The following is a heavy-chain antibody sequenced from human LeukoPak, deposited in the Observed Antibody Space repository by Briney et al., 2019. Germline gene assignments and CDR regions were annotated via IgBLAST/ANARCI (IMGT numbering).Heavy chain of an antibody. CDR1: GGSITSGDYY. D-gene: IGHD3-22*01. J-gene: IGHJ4*02. Sequence: SETLSLTCTVSGGSITSGDYYWSWIRQPPGKGLEWIGYFYYSGSTSYCPSLKSRVTISADTSKNQFSLKLNSVTAADTAVYYCANSPMYYDTSGYSFFDDWGQGTLDTVSS. CDR3: ANSPMYYDTSGYSFFDD. CDR2: FYYSGST. V-gene: IGHV4-30-4*01.